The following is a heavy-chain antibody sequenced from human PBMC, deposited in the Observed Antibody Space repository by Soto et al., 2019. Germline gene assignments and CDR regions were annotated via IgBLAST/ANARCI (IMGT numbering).Heavy chain of an antibody. Sequence: SETLSLTCTVSGGSISSNYWTWIRQPPGKGLEWIGYVYNSGSTNYNPSPKSRVAISEDTSKSQFSLKVNSMTAADTAVYYCARYRREAVAGYTLDNWGQGILVTVSS. CDR1: GGSISSNY. CDR3: ARYRREAVAGYTLDN. J-gene: IGHJ4*02. D-gene: IGHD6-13*01. CDR2: VYNSGST. V-gene: IGHV4-59*01.